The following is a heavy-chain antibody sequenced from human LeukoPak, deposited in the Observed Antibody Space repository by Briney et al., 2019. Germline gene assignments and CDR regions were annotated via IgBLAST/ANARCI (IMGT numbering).Heavy chain of an antibody. CDR3: ARSRTTVTLPPFLD. CDR1: GGPISSYY. CDR2: IYYSGST. Sequence: PSETLSLTCTVSGGPISSYYWSWIRQPPGKGLEWLGYIYYSGSTNYNPSLKSRVTISVDTSKNQFSLKLSSVTAADTAVYYCARSRTTVTLPPFLDWGQGTLVTVSS. J-gene: IGHJ4*02. D-gene: IGHD4-17*01. V-gene: IGHV4-59*01.